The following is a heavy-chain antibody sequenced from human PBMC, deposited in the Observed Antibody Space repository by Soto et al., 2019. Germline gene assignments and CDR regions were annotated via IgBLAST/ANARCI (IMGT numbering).Heavy chain of an antibody. Sequence: ASLKVSCKASGFTFTSYYTYWVRQAPGKGLEWMGIINPSGGSTSYAQKFQGRVTMTRDTSTSTVYMELSSLRSEDTAVYYCARVLLLPEPSYYYGMDVWGQGTTVTVSS. J-gene: IGHJ6*02. V-gene: IGHV1-46*01. CDR3: ARVLLLPEPSYYYGMDV. D-gene: IGHD3-22*01. CDR1: GFTFTSYY. CDR2: INPSGGST.